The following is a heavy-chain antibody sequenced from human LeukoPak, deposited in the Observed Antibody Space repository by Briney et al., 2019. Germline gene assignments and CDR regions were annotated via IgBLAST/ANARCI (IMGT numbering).Heavy chain of an antibody. CDR2: ISSNGGST. V-gene: IGHV3-64*01. D-gene: IGHD3-22*01. CDR1: GFTLSSYA. J-gene: IGHJ4*02. CDR3: ARSDYDSSGPFDY. Sequence: PGGSLRLSCAASGFTLSSYAMHWVRQAPGKGLEYVSAISSNGGSTYYANPVKGRFTISRDNSKNTLYLQMGSLRAEDMAVYYCARSDYDSSGPFDYWGQGTLVTVSS.